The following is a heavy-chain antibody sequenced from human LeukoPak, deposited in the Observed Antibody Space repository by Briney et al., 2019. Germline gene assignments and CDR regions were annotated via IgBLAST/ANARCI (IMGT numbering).Heavy chain of an antibody. CDR1: GLTFSSYS. Sequence: GGSLRLSCAASGLTFSSYSMNWVRQAPGKGLEWVSSINSSSSYIYYADSVKGRFTISRDNAKNSLYLQMNSLRAEDTAVYYCAREGSYLDYYDPADIWGQGTMVTVSS. J-gene: IGHJ3*02. D-gene: IGHD3-22*01. CDR3: AREGSYLDYYDPADI. V-gene: IGHV3-21*01. CDR2: INSSSSYI.